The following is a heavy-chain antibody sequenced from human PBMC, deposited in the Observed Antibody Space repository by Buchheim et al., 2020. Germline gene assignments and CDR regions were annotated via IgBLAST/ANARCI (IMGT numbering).Heavy chain of an antibody. CDR3: ARAREYQLLRSGMDV. Sequence: QVQLVESGGGVVQPGRSLRLSCAASGFTFSSYGMHWVRQAPGKGLEWVAVIWYDGSNKYYADSVKGRFTISSDNSTNTRYLQMNSLRAEDTAVYYCARAREYQLLRSGMDVWGQGTT. V-gene: IGHV3-33*01. CDR1: GFTFSSYG. CDR2: IWYDGSNK. D-gene: IGHD2-2*01. J-gene: IGHJ6*02.